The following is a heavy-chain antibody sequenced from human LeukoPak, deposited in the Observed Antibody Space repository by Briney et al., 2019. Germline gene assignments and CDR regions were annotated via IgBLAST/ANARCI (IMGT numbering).Heavy chain of an antibody. V-gene: IGHV3-23*01. Sequence: AISGSGGSTYYADSVKGRFTISRDNSKNTLYLQMNSLRAEDTAVYYCARGYYYYYGMDVWGQGTTVTVSS. CDR3: ARGYYYYYGMDV. CDR2: ISGSGGST. J-gene: IGHJ6*02.